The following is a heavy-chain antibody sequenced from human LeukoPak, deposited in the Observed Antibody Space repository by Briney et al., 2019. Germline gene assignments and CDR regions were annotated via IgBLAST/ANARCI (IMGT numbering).Heavy chain of an antibody. D-gene: IGHD6-19*01. J-gene: IGHJ4*02. V-gene: IGHV4-59*01. CDR3: ARDGYSSGWYDY. CDR2: IHDSGST. CDR1: GGSISSYY. Sequence: SETLSLTCTVSGGSISSYYWIWLRQSPGKGLEWIGHIHDSGSTTYNPSLKSRVSISVDTSKNQFSLKLSSVTAADTAVYYCARDGYSSGWYDYWGQGTLVTVS.